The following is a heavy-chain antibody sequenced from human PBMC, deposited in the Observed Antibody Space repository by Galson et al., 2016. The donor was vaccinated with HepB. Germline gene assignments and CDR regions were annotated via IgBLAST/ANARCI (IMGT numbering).Heavy chain of an antibody. CDR2: MSGGGDST. CDR1: GFTFSSYA. D-gene: IGHD3-3*01. J-gene: IGHJ3*01. Sequence: SLRLSCAASGFTFSSYAMNWVRQAPGKGLEWVAGMSGGGDSTDYADSGEGRFTISRDNAKNTLYLEMNSLRAEDSGVYFCARKSSCNDGVCYDAIEVWGQGTLVIVSS. CDR3: ARKSSCNDGVCYDAIEV. V-gene: IGHV3-23*01.